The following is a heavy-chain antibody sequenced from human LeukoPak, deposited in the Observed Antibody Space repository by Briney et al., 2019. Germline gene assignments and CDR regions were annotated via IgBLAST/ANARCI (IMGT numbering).Heavy chain of an antibody. CDR1: GYTFTSYY. J-gene: IGHJ4*02. D-gene: IGHD3-3*01. Sequence: ASVKVSCKASGYTFTSYYMHWVRQAPGQGLEWMGIINPSGGSTSYAQKFQGRVTMTRDTSTSTVYMELSSLRSEDTAVYYCARAAEPDFWSGCLLDYWGQGTLVTVSS. CDR3: ARAAEPDFWSGCLLDY. CDR2: INPSGGST. V-gene: IGHV1-46*03.